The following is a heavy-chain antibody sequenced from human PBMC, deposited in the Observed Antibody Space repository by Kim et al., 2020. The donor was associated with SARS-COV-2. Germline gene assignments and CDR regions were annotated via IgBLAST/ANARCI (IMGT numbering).Heavy chain of an antibody. CDR3: AKDIGAGGSPKGGGMDV. Sequence: GGSLRLSCAASGFTFDDYAMHWVRQAPGKGLEWVSGISWNSGSIGYADSVKGRFTISRDNAKNSLYLQMNSLRAEDTALYYCAKDIGAGGSPKGGGMDVWGQGTTVTVSS. J-gene: IGHJ6*02. V-gene: IGHV3-9*01. D-gene: IGHD2-15*01. CDR2: ISWNSGSI. CDR1: GFTFDDYA.